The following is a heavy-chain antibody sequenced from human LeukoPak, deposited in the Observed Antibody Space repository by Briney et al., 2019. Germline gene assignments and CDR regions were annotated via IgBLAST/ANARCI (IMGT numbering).Heavy chain of an antibody. CDR3: ARIGYDFWSGYSPGYYYYYYMDV. Sequence: ASVKVSCKASGGTFSSYAISWVRQAPGQGLEWMGGIIPIFGTANYAQKFQGRVTITADKSTSTAYMELSSLRSEDTAVYYCARIGYDFWSGYSPGYYYYYYMDVWGKGTTVTVPS. CDR2: IIPIFGTA. V-gene: IGHV1-69*06. D-gene: IGHD3-3*01. J-gene: IGHJ6*03. CDR1: GGTFSSYA.